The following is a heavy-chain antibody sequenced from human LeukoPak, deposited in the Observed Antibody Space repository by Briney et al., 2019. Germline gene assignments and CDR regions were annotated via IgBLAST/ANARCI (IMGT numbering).Heavy chain of an antibody. CDR1: GGSFSGYY. D-gene: IGHD3/OR15-3a*01. Sequence: SETLSLTCAVYGGSFSGYYWSWIRQPPGKGLEWIGEITHSGDTKYNPSLKSRVTISMDTSKNQFSLKLTSVTAADTAVYYCAKQTGSGLFILPGGQGTLVTVSS. CDR2: ITHSGDT. V-gene: IGHV4-34*01. CDR3: AKQTGSGLFILP. J-gene: IGHJ4*02.